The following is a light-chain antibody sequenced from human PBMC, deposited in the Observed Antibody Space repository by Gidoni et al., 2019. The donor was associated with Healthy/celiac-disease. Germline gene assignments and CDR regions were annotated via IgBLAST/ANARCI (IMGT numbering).Light chain of an antibody. CDR1: QRVSSY. J-gene: IGKJ2*04. CDR3: QQRSNWPPGSS. CDR2: DAS. Sequence: GERATLSCRASQRVSSYLAWYQQKPGQAPRLLIYDASNRATGIPARFSGSGSGTDFTLTISSLEPEDFAVYDCQQRSNWPPGSSFGQGTKLEIK. V-gene: IGKV3-11*01.